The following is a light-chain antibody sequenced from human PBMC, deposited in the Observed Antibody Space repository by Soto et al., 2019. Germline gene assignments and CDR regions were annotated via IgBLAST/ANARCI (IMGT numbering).Light chain of an antibody. CDR3: SSYTTSNTRQIV. J-gene: IGLJ1*01. V-gene: IGLV2-14*03. CDR1: SSDVGGYNY. CDR2: DVT. Sequence: QSVLTQPASVSGSPGQSITISCTGTSSDVGGYNYVSWYQHHPGKAPKLIIYDVTNRPSGVSNPISGSKSGNTASLTISGLQPEDEADYHCSSYTTSNTRQIVFGTGTKLTVL.